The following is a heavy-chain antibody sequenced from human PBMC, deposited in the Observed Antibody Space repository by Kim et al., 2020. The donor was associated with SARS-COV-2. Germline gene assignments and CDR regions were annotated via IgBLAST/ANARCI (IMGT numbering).Heavy chain of an antibody. D-gene: IGHD6-19*01. V-gene: IGHV1-69*01. J-gene: IGHJ5*02. CDR3: ARDVAGWFDP. Sequence: TANYAQKFQGRVTITADESTSTAYMELSSLRSEDTAVYCCARDVAGWFDPWGQGTLVTVSS. CDR2: TA.